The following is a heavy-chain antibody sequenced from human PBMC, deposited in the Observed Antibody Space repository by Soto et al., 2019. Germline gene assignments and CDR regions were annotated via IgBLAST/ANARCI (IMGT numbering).Heavy chain of an antibody. J-gene: IGHJ5*02. CDR1: GYTFTSYH. D-gene: IGHD3-22*01. CDR2: INPSGGTT. Sequence: QVQLVQSGAEVRMPGASVKVSCKTSGYTFTSYHIHWVRQAPGQGLEWMGIINPSGGTTTYAQKFQGRVTMIRDTSTSTVYMELSSVTAADTAVYYCARVISSGYWKSWFDPWGQGTLVTVSS. V-gene: IGHV1-46*01. CDR3: ARVISSGYWKSWFDP.